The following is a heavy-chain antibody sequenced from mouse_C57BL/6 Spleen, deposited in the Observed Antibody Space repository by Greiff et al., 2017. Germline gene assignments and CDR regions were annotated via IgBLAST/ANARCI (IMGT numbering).Heavy chain of an antibody. CDR3: ARCLDYYGSSYPYFDY. Sequence: QVQLQQSGPELVKPGASVKISCKASGYAFSSSWMNWVKQRPGKGLEWIGRIYPGDGDTNYNGKFKGKATLTADKSSSTAYMQLSSLTSEDSAVYFCARCLDYYGSSYPYFDYWGQGTTLTVSS. J-gene: IGHJ2*01. CDR1: GYAFSSSW. V-gene: IGHV1-82*01. CDR2: IYPGDGDT. D-gene: IGHD1-1*01.